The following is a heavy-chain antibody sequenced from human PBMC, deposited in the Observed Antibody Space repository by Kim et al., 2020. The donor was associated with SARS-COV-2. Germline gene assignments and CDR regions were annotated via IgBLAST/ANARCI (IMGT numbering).Heavy chain of an antibody. D-gene: IGHD2-2*01. CDR3: AREYRESGGMDV. V-gene: IGHV3-7*01. CDR2: IKQHGSEK. Sequence: GSLILSCAASFFLFLLSWMSWVRQAPGKGLEWVANIKQHGSEKYYVDSVKGRFTISRDDAKNSLSLQMNSLRAEDTAVYYCAREYRESGGMDVWGQGTTVIVSS. CDR1: FFLFLLSW. J-gene: IGHJ6*02.